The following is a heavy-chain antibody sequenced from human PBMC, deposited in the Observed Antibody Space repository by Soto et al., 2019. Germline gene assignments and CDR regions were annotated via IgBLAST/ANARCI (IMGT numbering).Heavy chain of an antibody. D-gene: IGHD3-16*01. CDR2: IRSKAYGGTT. CDR1: GFTFGDYA. CDR3: TTRRLRLGDLYNY. V-gene: IGHV3-49*03. J-gene: IGHJ4*02. Sequence: GGSLRLSCTASGFTFGDYAMSWFRQAPGKGLEWVGCIRSKAYGGTTESAASVKGRFTISRDDYKSIAHLQMNSLKTADTAVYYCTTRRLRLGDLYNYWGQGTLVTVSS.